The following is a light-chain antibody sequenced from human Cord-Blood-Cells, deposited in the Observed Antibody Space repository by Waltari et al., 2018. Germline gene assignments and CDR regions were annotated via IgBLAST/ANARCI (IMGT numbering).Light chain of an antibody. CDR2: GAS. Sequence: EIVMRQSPATLSVSPGERATLSCRASQSVSSNLAWYQQKPGQAPRLLIYGASTRATGIPARFSGSGSGTEFTLTISGLQSEDFAVYYCQQYNNWPVTFGQGTKLEIK. V-gene: IGKV3-15*01. CDR3: QQYNNWPVT. J-gene: IGKJ2*01. CDR1: QSVSSN.